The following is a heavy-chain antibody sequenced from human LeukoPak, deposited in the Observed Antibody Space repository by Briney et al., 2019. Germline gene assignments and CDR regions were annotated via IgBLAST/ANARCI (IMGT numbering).Heavy chain of an antibody. V-gene: IGHV3-53*01. CDR1: GFTVSSNY. CDR2: IYSGGST. Sequence: GGSLRLSCAASGFTVSSNYMSWVRQAPGKGLEWVSVIYSGGSTYYADSVKGRFTISRDNAKNSLYLQMNSLRAEDTAVYYCARSYGDYLYGMDVWGQGTTVTVSS. CDR3: ARSYGDYLYGMDV. D-gene: IGHD4-17*01. J-gene: IGHJ6*02.